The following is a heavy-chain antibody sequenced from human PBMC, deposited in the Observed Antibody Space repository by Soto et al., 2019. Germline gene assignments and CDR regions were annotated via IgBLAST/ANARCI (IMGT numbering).Heavy chain of an antibody. CDR1: GFTFSSYA. V-gene: IGHV3-23*01. J-gene: IGHJ6*03. Sequence: GGSLRLSCAASGFTFSSYAMSWVRQAPGKGLEWVSAISGSGGSTYYADSVKGRFTISRDNSKNTLYLQMNSLRAEDTAVYYCAKPMYYDILTGPRRDYYYYYMDVWGKGTTVTVSS. CDR3: AKPMYYDILTGPRRDYYYYYMDV. CDR2: ISGSGGST. D-gene: IGHD3-9*01.